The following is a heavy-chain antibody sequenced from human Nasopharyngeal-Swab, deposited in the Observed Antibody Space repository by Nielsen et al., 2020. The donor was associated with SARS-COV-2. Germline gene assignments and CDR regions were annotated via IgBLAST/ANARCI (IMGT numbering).Heavy chain of an antibody. J-gene: IGHJ4*02. CDR3: ARLVALYCSDCACFSYS. CDR2: ISHDGSQE. CDR1: RFTFNNYA. Sequence: GESLKISCAASRFTFNNYALQWVRQAAGKGLEWVAIISHDGSQELYAESVRGRFTISRDNSKNAIYLQMNSLSAEDTALYYCARLVALYCSDCACFSYSWGQGTLVTVSS. D-gene: IGHD2-15*01. V-gene: IGHV3-30*04.